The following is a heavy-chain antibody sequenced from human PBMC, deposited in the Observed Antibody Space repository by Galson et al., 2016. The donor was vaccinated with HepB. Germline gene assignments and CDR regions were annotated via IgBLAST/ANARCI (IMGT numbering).Heavy chain of an antibody. CDR2: INSDGSST. J-gene: IGHJ4*02. V-gene: IGHV3-74*01. D-gene: IGHD5-24*01. CDR1: GFTFSSYW. CDR3: VRRMATITSFDY. Sequence: SLRLSCAASGFTFSSYWMHWVRQAPAKGLVWVSRINSDGSSTSYADSVKGRFTISRDNAKNTLYLQMNSLRAEDTAVYYCVRRMATITSFDYWGQGTLVTVSS.